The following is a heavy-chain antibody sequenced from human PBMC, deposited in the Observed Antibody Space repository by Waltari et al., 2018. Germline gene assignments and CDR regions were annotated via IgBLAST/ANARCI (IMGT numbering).Heavy chain of an antibody. CDR2: IYHDATT. J-gene: IGHJ5*02. V-gene: IGHV4-38-2*01. CDR1: GYFINTGFF. CDR3: ARQTIGYCTSAACRRLET. D-gene: IGHD2-2*03. Sequence: QVQLQESGPGLVRPSETLSLTFDVSGYFINTGFFWGWIRQPPGQGLEWNGNIYHDATTYYNPSLKHRLMISLDTSKNQFSLRLNFVDVADTAVYYCARQTIGYCTSAACRRLETWGQGILVTVSS.